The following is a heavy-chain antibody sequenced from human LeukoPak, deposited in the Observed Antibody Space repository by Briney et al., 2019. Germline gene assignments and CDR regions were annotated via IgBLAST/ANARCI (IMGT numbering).Heavy chain of an antibody. CDR1: GFTFSSYA. CDR2: ISGSGGST. Sequence: GGSLRPSCAASGFTFSSYAMSWVRQAPGKGLEWVSAISGSGGSTYYADSVKGRFTISRDNSKNTLYLQMNSLRAEDTAVYYCAKGYDYGDYACGYWGQGTLVTVSS. J-gene: IGHJ4*02. D-gene: IGHD4-17*01. V-gene: IGHV3-23*01. CDR3: AKGYDYGDYACGY.